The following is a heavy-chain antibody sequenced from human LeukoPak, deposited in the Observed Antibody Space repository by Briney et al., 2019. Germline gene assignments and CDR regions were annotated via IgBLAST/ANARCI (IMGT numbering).Heavy chain of an antibody. Sequence: GKSLKISCQGSGYSFTNFWINWVRQMPGKGLEWMGIIYPGDSDTRYSPSFQGQVTISADKSISTAFLQWSSLKASDTAIYYCARPKSAMTRGGFDIWGQGTMVTVSS. V-gene: IGHV5-51*01. CDR1: GYSFTNFW. CDR3: ARPKSAMTRGGFDI. CDR2: IYPGDSDT. D-gene: IGHD2-15*01. J-gene: IGHJ3*02.